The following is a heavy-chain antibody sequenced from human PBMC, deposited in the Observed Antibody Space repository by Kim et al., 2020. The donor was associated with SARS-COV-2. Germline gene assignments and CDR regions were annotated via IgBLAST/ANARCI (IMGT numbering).Heavy chain of an antibody. CDR2: INHSGST. CDR1: GGSFSGYY. D-gene: IGHD2-21*02. J-gene: IGHJ6*02. CDR3: ARGLDCGGDCYWSVYYGMDV. Sequence: SETLSLTCAVYGGSFSGYYWSWIRQPPGKGLEWIGEINHSGSTNYNPSLKSRVTISVDTSKNQFSLKLSSVTAADTAVYYCARGLDCGGDCYWSVYYGMDVWGQGTTVTVSS. V-gene: IGHV4-34*01.